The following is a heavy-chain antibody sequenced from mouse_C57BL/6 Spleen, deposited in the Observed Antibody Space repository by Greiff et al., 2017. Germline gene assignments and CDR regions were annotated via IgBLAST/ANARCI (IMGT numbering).Heavy chain of an antibody. CDR1: GFTFNTYA. CDR3: VREASTRLTAAMDY. Sequence: EVLRVESGGGLVQPKGSLKLSCAASGFTFNTYAMHWVRQAPGKGLEWVARIRSKSSNYATYYADSVKDRFTISRDDSQSMLYLQMNNLKTEDTAMYYCVREASTRLTAAMDYWGQGTSVTVSS. V-gene: IGHV10-3*01. D-gene: IGHD4-1*01. J-gene: IGHJ4*01. CDR2: IRSKSSNYAT.